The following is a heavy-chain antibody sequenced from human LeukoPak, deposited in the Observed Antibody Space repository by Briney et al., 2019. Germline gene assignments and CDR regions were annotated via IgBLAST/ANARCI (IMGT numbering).Heavy chain of an antibody. CDR1: GGSISSYY. D-gene: IGHD4-17*01. J-gene: IGHJ3*02. CDR2: IYYSGST. CDR3: ARDDFGMRAFDI. V-gene: IGHV4-59*01. Sequence: RSSETLSLTCTVSGGSISSYYWSWIRQPPGKGLEWIGYIYYSGSTNYNPSLKSRVAISVDTSKNQFSLKLSSVTAADTAVYYCARDDFGMRAFDIWGQGTMVTVSS.